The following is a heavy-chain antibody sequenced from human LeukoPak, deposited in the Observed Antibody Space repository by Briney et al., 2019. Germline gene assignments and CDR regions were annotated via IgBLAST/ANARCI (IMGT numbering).Heavy chain of an antibody. V-gene: IGHV4-39*07. CDR3: ARDMGIQLYPTLFDY. D-gene: IGHD5-18*01. J-gene: IGHJ4*02. Sequence: PSETLSLTCTVSGGSISSSSYYWGWIRQPPGKGLEWIGSIYYSGSTYYNPSLKSRVTISVDTSKNQFSLKLSSVTAADTAVYYCARDMGIQLYPTLFDYWGQGTLVTVSS. CDR1: GGSISSSSYY. CDR2: IYYSGST.